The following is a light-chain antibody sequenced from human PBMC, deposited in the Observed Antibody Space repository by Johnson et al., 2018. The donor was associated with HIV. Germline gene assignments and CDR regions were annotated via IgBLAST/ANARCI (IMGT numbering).Light chain of an antibody. V-gene: IGLV1-51*01. CDR3: GTWDSSLSAGF. CDR2: DNN. CDR1: SSNIGNNY. J-gene: IGLJ1*01. Sequence: QSVLTQPPSVSAAPGQKVTISCSGSSSNIGNNYVSWYQQLPGTAPKLLIYDNNKRPSGIPDRFSGPKSGTSATLGITGLQTGDEADYYCGTWDSSLSAGFFGTGIKVTVL.